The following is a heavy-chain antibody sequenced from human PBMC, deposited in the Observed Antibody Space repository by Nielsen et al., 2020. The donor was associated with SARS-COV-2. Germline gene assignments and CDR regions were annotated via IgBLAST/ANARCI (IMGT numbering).Heavy chain of an antibody. J-gene: IGHJ3*02. D-gene: IGHD5-18*01. Sequence: WIRQPPGKGLEWIGEINHSGSTNYNPSLKGRVTISVDTSKNQFSLKLSSVTAADTAVYYCARRIQLRGAFDIWGQGTMVTVSS. V-gene: IGHV4-34*01. CDR2: INHSGST. CDR3: ARRIQLRGAFDI.